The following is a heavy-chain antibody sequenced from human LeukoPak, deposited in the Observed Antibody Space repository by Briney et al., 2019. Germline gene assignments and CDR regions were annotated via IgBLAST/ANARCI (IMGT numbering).Heavy chain of an antibody. CDR2: TTSSGGFI. D-gene: IGHD1-26*01. J-gene: IGHJ4*02. CDR1: GFTFSSYS. V-gene: IGHV3-21*01. CDR3: ARDLIMGATNY. Sequence: GGSLRLSCAASGFTFSSYSMNWVRQAPGKGLEWVSSTTSSGGFIYYADSVKGRFTISRDNAKNSLYLQMNSLRAEDTAVYYCARDLIMGATNYWGQGTLVTVSS.